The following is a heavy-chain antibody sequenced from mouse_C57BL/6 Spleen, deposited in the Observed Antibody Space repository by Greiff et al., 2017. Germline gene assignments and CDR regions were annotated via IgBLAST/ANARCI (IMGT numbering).Heavy chain of an antibody. CDR2: IWSDGST. CDR3: ARQGLKTVYAMDY. J-gene: IGHJ4*01. D-gene: IGHD3-3*01. CDR1: GFSLTSYG. Sequence: VKLMESGPGLVAPSQSLSITCTVSGFSLTSYGVHWVRQPPGKGLEWLVVIWSDGSTTYNSALKSRLSISKDNSKSQVFLKMNSLQTDDTAMYYCARQGLKTVYAMDYWGQGTSVTVSS. V-gene: IGHV2-6-1*01.